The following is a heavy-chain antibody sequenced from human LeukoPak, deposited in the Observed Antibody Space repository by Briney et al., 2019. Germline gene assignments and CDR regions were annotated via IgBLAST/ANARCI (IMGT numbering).Heavy chain of an antibody. Sequence: GGSLRLSCAASGFTFSNAWMNWVRQAPGKGLEWVGHIKSKTDGGTTDYAAPVKGRFTISRDDSKNTLYLHMNSLKTEDTAVYYCATAPPSYAPDYWGQGTLVTVSS. CDR3: ATAPPSYAPDY. CDR2: IKSKTDGGTT. V-gene: IGHV3-15*07. J-gene: IGHJ4*02. CDR1: GFTFSNAW. D-gene: IGHD3-16*01.